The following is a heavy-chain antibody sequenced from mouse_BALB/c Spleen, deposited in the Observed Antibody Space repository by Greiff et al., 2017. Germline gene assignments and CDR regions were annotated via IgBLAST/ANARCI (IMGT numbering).Heavy chain of an antibody. J-gene: IGHJ4*01. CDR1: GYTFSSYW. V-gene: IGHV1-9*01. D-gene: IGHD2-1*01. CDR2: ILPGSGST. CDR3: ARCYYGNYDYAMDY. Sequence: VQLQQSGAELMKPGASVKISCKATGYTFSSYWIEWVKQRPGHGLEWIGEILPGSGSTNYNEKFKGKATFTADTSSNTAYMQLSSLTSEDSAVYYCARCYYGNYDYAMDYWGQGTSVTVSS.